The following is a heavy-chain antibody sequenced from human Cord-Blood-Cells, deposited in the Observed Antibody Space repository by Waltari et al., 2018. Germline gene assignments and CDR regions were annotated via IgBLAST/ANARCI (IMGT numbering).Heavy chain of an antibody. CDR3: ARQVWYGSGSYYNWFDP. D-gene: IGHD3-10*01. V-gene: IGHV4-39*01. CDR1: GGSISSRSYY. CDR2: IYYSWST. Sequence: QLQLQESGPGLVKPSATLSLTCTVSGGSISSRSYYWGWIRPPPGKGLGWIGSIYYSWSTYYNPSLKSRVTISVDTSKNQFSLKLSSVTAADTAVYYCARQVWYGSGSYYNWFDPWGQGTLVTVSS. J-gene: IGHJ5*02.